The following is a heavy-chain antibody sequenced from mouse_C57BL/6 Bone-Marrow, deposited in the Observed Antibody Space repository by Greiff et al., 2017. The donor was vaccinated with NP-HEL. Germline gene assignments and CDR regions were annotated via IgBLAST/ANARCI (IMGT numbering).Heavy chain of an antibody. CDR2: IYPGGGYT. V-gene: IGHV1-63*01. J-gene: IGHJ4*01. CDR1: GYTFTNYW. Sequence: QVQLQQSGDELVRPGTSVKMSCKASGYTFTNYWIGWAKQRPGHGLEWIGDIYPGGGYTNYNEKFKGKATLTADKSSSTAYMQFSSLTSEDSAIYYCARYDYDVMDYWGQGTSVTVSS. D-gene: IGHD2-10*02. CDR3: ARYDYDVMDY.